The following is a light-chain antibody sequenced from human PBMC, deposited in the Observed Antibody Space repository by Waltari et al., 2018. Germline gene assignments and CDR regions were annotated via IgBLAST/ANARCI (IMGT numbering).Light chain of an antibody. CDR3: AAWDDSLNGVV. Sequence: QSVLTQPPSASGTPGQRVTIPCSGSSSNIGSNTVNWYQQLPGTAPKLLSYSNNQRPSGVPDRFSGSKSGTSASLAISGLQSEDEADYYCAAWDDSLNGVVFGGGTKLTVL. CDR2: SNN. CDR1: SSNIGSNT. V-gene: IGLV1-44*01. J-gene: IGLJ2*01.